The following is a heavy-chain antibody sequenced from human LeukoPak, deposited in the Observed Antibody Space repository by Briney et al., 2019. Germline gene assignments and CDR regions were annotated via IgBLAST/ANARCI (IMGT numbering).Heavy chain of an antibody. V-gene: IGHV3-15*01. CDR3: TTESPHFDY. CDR1: GFTFGNAW. CDR2: IKSKTDGGTT. Sequence: GGSLRLSCAASGFTFGNAWMSWVRQAPGKGLEWVGRIKSKTDGGTTDYAAPVKGRFTISKDDSKDTLYLQINSLRTEDTAVYYCTTESPHFDYWGQGTLVTVSS. J-gene: IGHJ4*02.